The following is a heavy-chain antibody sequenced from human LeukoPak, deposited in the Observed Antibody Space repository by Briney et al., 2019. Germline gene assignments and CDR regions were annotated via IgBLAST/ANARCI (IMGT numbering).Heavy chain of an antibody. V-gene: IGHV3-33*01. CDR2: IWYDGSNK. CDR3: ARDVRKNYFDY. D-gene: IGHD1-14*01. CDR1: GFTFSSYG. J-gene: IGHJ4*02. Sequence: GGSLRLSCAASGFTFSSYGMHWVRQAPGKGLEWVAVIWYDGSNKYYADSVKGRFTISRDNSKNTLYLQMNSLRAEDTAVYYCARDVRKNYFDYWGLGTLVTVSS.